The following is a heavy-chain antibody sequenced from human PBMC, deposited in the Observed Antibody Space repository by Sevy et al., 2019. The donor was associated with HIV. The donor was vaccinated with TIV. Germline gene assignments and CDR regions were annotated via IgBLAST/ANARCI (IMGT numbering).Heavy chain of an antibody. CDR1: GFTFSSYA. D-gene: IGHD1-26*01. Sequence: GESLRLSCAASGFTFSSYAMHWVRQAPGKGLEWVAVISYDGSNKYYADSVKGRFTISRDNSKNTLYLQMNSLRAEDTAVYYCARGAASEWVLPRGNDYWGQGTLVTVSS. CDR3: ARGAASEWVLPRGNDY. J-gene: IGHJ4*02. V-gene: IGHV3-30-3*01. CDR2: ISYDGSNK.